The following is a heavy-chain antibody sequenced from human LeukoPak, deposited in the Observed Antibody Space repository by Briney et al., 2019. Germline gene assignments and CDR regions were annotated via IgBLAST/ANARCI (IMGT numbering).Heavy chain of an antibody. CDR2: VSAYNGNT. D-gene: IGHD2-2*02. CDR1: GYTFTSYG. J-gene: IGHJ5*02. CDR3: ARVHVVVPAAIQVDWFDP. Sequence: GASVKVSCKASGYTFTSYGISWLRQAPGQGLAWMGWVSAYNGNTNYAQKRQGRVTMTTDTSTSTAYMELRSLRSDDTAVYYCARVHVVVPAAIQVDWFDPWGQGTLVTVSS. V-gene: IGHV1-18*01.